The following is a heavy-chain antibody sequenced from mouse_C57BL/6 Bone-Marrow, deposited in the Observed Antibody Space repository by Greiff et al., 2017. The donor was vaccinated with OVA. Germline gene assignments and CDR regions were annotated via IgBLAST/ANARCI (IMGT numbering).Heavy chain of an antibody. Sequence: VQLQQPGAELVKPGASVKLSCKASGYTFTSYWMHWVKQRPGQGLEWIGMIHPNSGSTNYNEKFKSKATLTVDKSSSTAYMQLSSLTSEDSAVYYCARPRGRFYYGSSWFAYWGQGTLVTVSA. J-gene: IGHJ3*01. CDR2: IHPNSGST. V-gene: IGHV1-64*01. D-gene: IGHD1-1*01. CDR3: ARPRGRFYYGSSWFAY. CDR1: GYTFTSYW.